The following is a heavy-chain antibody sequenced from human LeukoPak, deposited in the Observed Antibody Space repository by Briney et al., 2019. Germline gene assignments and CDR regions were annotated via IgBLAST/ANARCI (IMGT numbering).Heavy chain of an antibody. Sequence: SVKVSCKASGGTFSSYAISWVRQAPGQGLEWMGGIIPIFGTANYAQKFQGRVTITADESTGTAYMELSSLRSEDTAVYYCAQKGLRGSGSYYTQFDYWGQGTLVTVSS. V-gene: IGHV1-69*01. J-gene: IGHJ4*02. D-gene: IGHD3-10*01. CDR2: IIPIFGTA. CDR1: GGTFSSYA. CDR3: AQKGLRGSGSYYTQFDY.